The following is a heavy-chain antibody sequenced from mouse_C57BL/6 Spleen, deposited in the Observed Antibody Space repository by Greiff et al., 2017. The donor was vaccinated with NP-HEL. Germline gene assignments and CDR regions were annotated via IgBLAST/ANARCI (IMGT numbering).Heavy chain of an antibody. V-gene: IGHV1-55*01. Sequence: QVQLQQPGAELVKPGASVKMSCKASGYTFTSYWITWVKQRPGQGLEWIGDIYPGSGSTNYNEKFKSKATLTVDTSSSTAYMRLSSLTSEDSAVYYCARGGTYYSNYPFAYWGQGTLVTVSA. CDR2: IYPGSGST. CDR1: GYTFTSYW. CDR3: ARGGTYYSNYPFAY. D-gene: IGHD2-5*01. J-gene: IGHJ3*01.